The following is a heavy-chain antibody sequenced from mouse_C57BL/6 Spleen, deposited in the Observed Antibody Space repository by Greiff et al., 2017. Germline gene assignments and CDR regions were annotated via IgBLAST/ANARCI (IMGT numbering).Heavy chain of an antibody. Sequence: QVQLQQPGAELVKPGASVKLSCKASGYTFTSYWMQWVKQRPGQGLEWIGEIDPSDSYTNYNQKFKGKATLTVDTSSSTAYMQLSSLTSEDSAVYYCARLDGSSAYWGQGTLVTVSA. D-gene: IGHD1-1*01. CDR2: IDPSDSYT. CDR1: GYTFTSYW. V-gene: IGHV1-50*01. J-gene: IGHJ3*01. CDR3: ARLDGSSAY.